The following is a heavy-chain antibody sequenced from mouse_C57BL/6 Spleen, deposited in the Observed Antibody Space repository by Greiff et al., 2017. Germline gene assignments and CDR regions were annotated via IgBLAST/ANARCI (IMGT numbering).Heavy chain of an antibody. CDR3: AREKGNYVFAY. J-gene: IGHJ3*01. CDR2: INPGTGGT. D-gene: IGHD2-1*01. V-gene: IGHV1-53*01. CDR1: GYTFTSYW. Sequence: QVQLQQPGTELVKPGASVKLSCKASGYTFTSYWMHWVKQRPGQGLAWIGNINPGTGGTNYNEKFKSKATLTVDTSSSTAYMQLSSLTSEDSAVYYCAREKGNYVFAYWGQGTLVTVSA.